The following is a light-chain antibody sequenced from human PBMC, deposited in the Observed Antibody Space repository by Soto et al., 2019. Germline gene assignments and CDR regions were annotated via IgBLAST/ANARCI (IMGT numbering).Light chain of an antibody. V-gene: IGKV3-15*01. Sequence: EIVMTQSPATLSVSPGERATLSCRASQTVSSNLAWYQQKPGQAPRLLIYGASTRATGIPARFSGSGSGTEFTLTISSLQFEDFGVFYCQQYNNWPWTFGQGNKVQIK. J-gene: IGKJ1*01. CDR2: GAS. CDR3: QQYNNWPWT. CDR1: QTVSSN.